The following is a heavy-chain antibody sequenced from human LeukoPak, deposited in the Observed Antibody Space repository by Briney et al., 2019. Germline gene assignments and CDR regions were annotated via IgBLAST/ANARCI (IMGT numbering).Heavy chain of an antibody. CDR2: ISSSSSYI. Sequence: PGGSLRLSCAASGFTFSSYSMNWVRQAPGKGLEWVSSISSSSSYIYYADSVKGRFTISRDNAKNSLYLQMNSLRAEDTAVYYCARDRVEGHYYFDYWGQETLVTVSS. CDR3: ARDRVEGHYYFDY. J-gene: IGHJ4*02. V-gene: IGHV3-21*01. CDR1: GFTFSSYS.